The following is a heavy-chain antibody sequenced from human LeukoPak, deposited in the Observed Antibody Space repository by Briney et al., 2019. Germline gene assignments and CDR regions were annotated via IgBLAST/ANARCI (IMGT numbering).Heavy chain of an antibody. J-gene: IGHJ4*02. D-gene: IGHD1-26*01. Sequence: SQTLSLTCTVSGGSISSGSYYWSWIRQPAGKGLEWIGRIYTSGSTNYNPSLKSRITISVDTSKNQFSLKLSSVTAADTAVYYCAHLNGSYYFDYWGQGTLVTVSS. CDR2: IYTSGST. CDR1: GGSISSGSYY. CDR3: AHLNGSYYFDY. V-gene: IGHV4-61*02.